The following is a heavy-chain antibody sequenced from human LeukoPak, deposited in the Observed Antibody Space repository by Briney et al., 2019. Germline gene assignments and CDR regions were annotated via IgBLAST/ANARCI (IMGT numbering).Heavy chain of an antibody. CDR1: GGSISSYY. CDR2: IFDSGST. V-gene: IGHV4-59*08. J-gene: IGHJ4*02. D-gene: IGHD6-13*01. Sequence: SETLSLTCTVSGGSISSYYWSWIRQPPGKGLEWIGYIFDSGSTNYNPSLKSRVTISVDTSKNRFSLKLSSVTAADTAVYYCARGSSHKYFDYWGQGTLVTVSS. CDR3: ARGSSHKYFDY.